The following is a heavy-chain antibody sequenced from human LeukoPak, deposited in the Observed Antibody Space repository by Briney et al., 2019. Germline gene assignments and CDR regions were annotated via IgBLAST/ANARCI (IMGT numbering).Heavy chain of an antibody. CDR1: GGSFSGYY. CDR2: INHSGST. Sequence: SETLSLTCAVYGGSFSGYYWSWIRQPPGKGLEWIGEINHSGSTNYNPSLKSRVIISVDTSKNQFSLKLSSVTAADTAVYYCAGHHSSSSSAGDYWGQGALVTVSS. D-gene: IGHD6-13*01. V-gene: IGHV4-34*01. CDR3: AGHHSSSSSAGDY. J-gene: IGHJ4*02.